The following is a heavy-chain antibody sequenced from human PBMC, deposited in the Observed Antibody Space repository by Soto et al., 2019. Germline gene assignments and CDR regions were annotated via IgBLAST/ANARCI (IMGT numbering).Heavy chain of an antibody. CDR1: GGYIRSLGGC. CDR2: IYYSGST. Sequence: LRRTVAGGYIRSLGGCRGLNSQPPEKGLEWIGSIYYSGSTYYNPSLKSRVTISVDTSKNQFSLKLSSVTAADTAVYYCARGVASNVIDLWGRGTLVTGSS. V-gene: IGHV4-39*01. D-gene: IGHD6-19*01. CDR3: ARGVASNVIDL. J-gene: IGHJ2*01.